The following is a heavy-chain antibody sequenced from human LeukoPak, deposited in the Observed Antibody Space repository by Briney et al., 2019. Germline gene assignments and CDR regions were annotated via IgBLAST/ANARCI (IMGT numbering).Heavy chain of an antibody. Sequence: GGSLRLSCAASGFTVSSNYMSWVRQAPGKGLEWVSVISDSGASTHYADSVTGRFIISRDNSNNTLFLQMNSLTADDTAVYYCASGREILASVDHWGQGTLVTVSS. D-gene: IGHD2-21*01. J-gene: IGHJ4*02. CDR1: GFTVSSNY. V-gene: IGHV3-23*01. CDR3: ASGREILASVDH. CDR2: ISDSGAST.